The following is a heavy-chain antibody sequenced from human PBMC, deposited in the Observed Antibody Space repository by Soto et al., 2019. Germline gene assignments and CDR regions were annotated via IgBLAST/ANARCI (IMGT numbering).Heavy chain of an antibody. J-gene: IGHJ4*01. D-gene: IGHD3-10*01. CDR3: ARMHYFGSGKPNDY. V-gene: IGHV4-30-4*01. Sequence: PSYTLSLTCTVSGGSISSGGYYWSWIRQPPGKGLEWIGYIYYSGSTNYNPSLKSRITISVDTSKNQFSLNLISVTAADTAVYYCARMHYFGSGKPNDYWGQGTLVTVS. CDR1: GGSISSGGYY. CDR2: IYYSGST.